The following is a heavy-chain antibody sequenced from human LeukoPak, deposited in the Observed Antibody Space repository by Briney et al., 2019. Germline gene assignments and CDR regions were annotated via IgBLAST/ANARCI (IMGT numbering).Heavy chain of an antibody. CDR2: ISDSGGST. V-gene: IGHV3-23*01. CDR1: GFSLSRYA. Sequence: PGASLRLSCAVSGFSLSRYAMSWVRKAPGKGLEWVSAISDSGGSTYYADSVKGRFTISRDNSRNTLYLQMNTLRAEDTAVYYFAKCRGSGWSDYFYYWGQGTLVTVSS. D-gene: IGHD6-13*01. J-gene: IGHJ4*02. CDR3: AKCRGSGWSDYFYY.